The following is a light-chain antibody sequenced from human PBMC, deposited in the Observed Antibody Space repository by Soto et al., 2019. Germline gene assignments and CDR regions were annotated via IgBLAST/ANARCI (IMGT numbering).Light chain of an antibody. CDR2: EVS. J-gene: IGLJ1*01. Sequence: ALTQPASVSGSPGQSITISCTGTSSDVGGYDYVSWYQQHPGKAPKLFIYEVSNRPSGVSNRFSASKSGNTASLTISGLQADDEADYYCSSYTSSSTYVFGTGTKVTVL. CDR1: SSDVGGYDY. V-gene: IGLV2-14*01. CDR3: SSYTSSSTYV.